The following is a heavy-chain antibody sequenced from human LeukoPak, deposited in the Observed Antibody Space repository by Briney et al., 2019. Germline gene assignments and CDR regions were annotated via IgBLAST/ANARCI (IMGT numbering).Heavy chain of an antibody. V-gene: IGHV3-7*05. D-gene: IGHD6-6*01. CDR2: IKQDGSEK. Sequence: HPGGSLRLSCAASGFTVSSNYMSWVRQAPGKGLEWVANIKQDGSEKYYVDSVKGRFTISRDNAKNSLYLQMNSLRAEDTAVYYCARDRRSIAALGGMDVWGQGTTVTVSS. J-gene: IGHJ6*02. CDR3: ARDRRSIAALGGMDV. CDR1: GFTVSSNY.